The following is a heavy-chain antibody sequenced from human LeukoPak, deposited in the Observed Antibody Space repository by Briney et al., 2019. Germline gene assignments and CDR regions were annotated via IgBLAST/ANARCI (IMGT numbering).Heavy chain of an antibody. V-gene: IGHV4-39*01. CDR3: ARRVKAVAGTPFGYYYYYMDV. D-gene: IGHD6-19*01. CDR2: IYYSGST. J-gene: IGHJ6*03. Sequence: TSETLSLTCTVSGGSISSSSYYWGWIRQPPGKGLEWIGSIYYSGSTYYNPSLKSRVTISVDTSKNQFSLKLSSVTAADTAVYYCARRVKAVAGTPFGYYYYYMDVWGKGTTVTVSS. CDR1: GGSISSSSYY.